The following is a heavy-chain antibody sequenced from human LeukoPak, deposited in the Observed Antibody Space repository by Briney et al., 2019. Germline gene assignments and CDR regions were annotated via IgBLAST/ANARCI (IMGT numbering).Heavy chain of an antibody. D-gene: IGHD1-1*01. CDR1: GGSISSSSYY. V-gene: IGHV4-39*07. Sequence: SETLSLTCTVSGGSISSSSYYWGWIRQPPGKGLEWIGCIYYSGSTYYNPSLKSRVTISVDTSKNQFSLKLSSVTAADTAVYYCARVEYYYYGMDVWGQGTTVTDSS. J-gene: IGHJ6*02. CDR3: ARVEYYYYGMDV. CDR2: IYYSGST.